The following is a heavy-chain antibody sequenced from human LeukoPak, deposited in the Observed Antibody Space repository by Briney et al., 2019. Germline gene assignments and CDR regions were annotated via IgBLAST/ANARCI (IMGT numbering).Heavy chain of an antibody. J-gene: IGHJ4*02. V-gene: IGHV4-39*01. CDR3: ARLSLQRFGELPRQFDY. CDR2: IYNRGGT. Sequence: SETLSLTCTVSGGSINSSSYYWGWVRQPPGKGLEWIGNIYNRGGTYYNPSLKSRVTISVDSSKNQFSLMVSSVTAADTALYYCARLSLQRFGELPRQFDYWGQGTLVTVSS. CDR1: GGSINSSSYY. D-gene: IGHD3-10*01.